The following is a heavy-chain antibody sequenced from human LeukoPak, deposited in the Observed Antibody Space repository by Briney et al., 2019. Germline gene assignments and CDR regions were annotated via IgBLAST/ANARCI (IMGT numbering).Heavy chain of an antibody. CDR3: WGSSGYYHFDY. V-gene: IGHV3-23*01. CDR2: ISGSGGST. Sequence: GGSLRLSCAASGFTFSSYAMSWVRQAPGKGLEWVSAISGSGGSTYYADSVKGRFTISRDNSKNTLYPQMNGLRAEDTAVYYCWGSSGYYHFDYWGQGTLVTVSS. D-gene: IGHD3-22*01. J-gene: IGHJ4*02. CDR1: GFTFSSYA.